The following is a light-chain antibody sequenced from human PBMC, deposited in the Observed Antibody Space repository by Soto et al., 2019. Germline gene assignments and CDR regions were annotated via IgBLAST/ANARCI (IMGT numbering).Light chain of an antibody. CDR1: QSISSW. J-gene: IGKJ1*01. V-gene: IGKV1-5*01. Sequence: DIQMTQSPSTLSASVGDRVTITCRASQSISSWLAWYQQKPGKAPKLLIYDASSLESGVPSRFSGSGSGTEFTLNSSSLQPDDFATYYCQQYGWTFGQGTKVEIK. CDR3: QQYGWT. CDR2: DAS.